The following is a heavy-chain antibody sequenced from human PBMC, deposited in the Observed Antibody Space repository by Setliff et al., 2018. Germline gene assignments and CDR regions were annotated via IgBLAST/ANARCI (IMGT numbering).Heavy chain of an antibody. D-gene: IGHD1-26*01. CDR2: ISSTITST. CDR1: GFTFSSSA. CDR3: AKAATAFKSNDAFDI. J-gene: IGHJ3*02. V-gene: IGHV3-23*01. Sequence: GGSLRLSCAASGFTFSSSAMAWVRQAPGKGLEWVSAISSTITSTFYADSVKGRFTISRDNSKNTLSLQMNSLRAEDTAVYYCAKAATAFKSNDAFDIWGQGTMVTVSS.